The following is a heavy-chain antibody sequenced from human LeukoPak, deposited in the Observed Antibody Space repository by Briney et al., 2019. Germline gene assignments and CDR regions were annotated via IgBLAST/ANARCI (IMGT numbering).Heavy chain of an antibody. CDR3: ARDQGSSSGVFDY. CDR2: IYSPGST. V-gene: IGHV3-66*01. CDR1: GVIVRTNY. J-gene: IGHJ4*02. D-gene: IGHD6-6*01. Sequence: QAGGSLRLSCAASGVIVRTNYMSWVRRAPGKGLEWVSVIYSPGSTYYADSVRGRFTISRDKSSNTLYLQMNSLRAEDTAVHYCARDQGSSSGVFDYWGQGTLVTASS.